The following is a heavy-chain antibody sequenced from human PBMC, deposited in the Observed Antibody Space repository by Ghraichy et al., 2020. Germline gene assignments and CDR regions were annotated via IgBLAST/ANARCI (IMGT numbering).Heavy chain of an antibody. J-gene: IGHJ4*02. V-gene: IGHV4-34*01. CDR3: ARVPPVGIAAESDY. D-gene: IGHD6-25*01. CDR2: INHSGST. CDR1: GGSFSGYY. Sequence: SETLSLTCAVHGGSFSGYYWSWIRQLPGKGLEWIGEINHSGSTNYNPSLKSRVTISVDTSKNPFSLKLSSVTAADTAVYYCARVPPVGIAAESDYWGQGTLVTVSS.